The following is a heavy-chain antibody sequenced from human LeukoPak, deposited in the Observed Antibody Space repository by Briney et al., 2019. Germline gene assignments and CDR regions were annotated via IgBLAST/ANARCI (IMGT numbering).Heavy chain of an antibody. CDR1: GFTFSSYS. CDR3: ARAHDSSGRQNAFDI. V-gene: IGHV3-21*01. J-gene: IGHJ3*02. Sequence: PGGSLRLSCAASGFTFSSYSMNWVRQAPGKGLEWVSSISSSSSYIYYADSVKGRFTISRDNAKNSLYLQMNSLRAEGTAVYYCARAHDSSGRQNAFDIWGQGTMVTVSS. CDR2: ISSSSSYI. D-gene: IGHD3-22*01.